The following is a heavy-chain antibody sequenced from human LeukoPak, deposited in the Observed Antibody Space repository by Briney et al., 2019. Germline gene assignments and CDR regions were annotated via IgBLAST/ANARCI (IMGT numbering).Heavy chain of an antibody. CDR3: ARDSPFEWDVFGDSFDI. Sequence: SETLSLTCTVSGGSISGDTDYWAWLRQPPGKGLEWIGNIFHSGTTYYNPSLKSRVTSSVDKSKNQFSLKLTSVTAADTAVYYCARDSPFEWDVFGDSFDIWGQGTVVTVSS. CDR1: GGSISGDTDY. V-gene: IGHV4-39*07. CDR2: IFHSGTT. D-gene: IGHD1-26*01. J-gene: IGHJ3*02.